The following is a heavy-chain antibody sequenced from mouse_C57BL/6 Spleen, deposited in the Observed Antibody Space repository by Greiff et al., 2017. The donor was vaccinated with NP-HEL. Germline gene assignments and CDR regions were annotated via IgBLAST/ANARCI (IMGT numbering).Heavy chain of an antibody. CDR3: ARKNPCSSHWYFDV. CDR1: GYTFTSYW. V-gene: IGHV1-52*01. J-gene: IGHJ1*03. CDR2: IDPSDSET. D-gene: IGHD1-1*01. Sequence: QVQLQQPGAELVRPGSSVKLSCKASGYTFTSYWMHWVKQRPIQGLEWIGNIDPSDSETHYNQKFKDKATLTVDKSSSTAYMQLSSLTSEDSAVYYCARKNPCSSHWYFDVWGTGTTVTVSS.